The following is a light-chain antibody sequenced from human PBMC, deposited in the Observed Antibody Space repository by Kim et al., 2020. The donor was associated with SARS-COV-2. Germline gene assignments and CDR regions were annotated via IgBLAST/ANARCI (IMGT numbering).Light chain of an antibody. J-gene: IGLJ3*02. CDR3: CSYAGSSAFVL. CDR2: EVS. CDR1: SSDVGNYNF. Sequence: QSALTQPASVSGSPGQSITMSCTGTSSDVGNYNFVSWYQQHPGKVPKLMIYEVSQRPSGVSTRFSGSKSGNTASLTISGLQGEDEADYYCCSYAGSSAFVLFGGGTQLT. V-gene: IGLV2-23*02.